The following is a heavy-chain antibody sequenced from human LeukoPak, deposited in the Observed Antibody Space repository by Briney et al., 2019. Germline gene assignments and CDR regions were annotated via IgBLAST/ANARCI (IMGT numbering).Heavy chain of an antibody. CDR1: GGSISSYY. CDR3: ARDIAEGYYYYYMDV. J-gene: IGHJ6*03. V-gene: IGHV4-59*01. CDR2: IYYSGST. Sequence: PSETLSLTCTVSGGSISSYYWSWIRQPPGKGREWIGYIYYSGSTNYNPSLKSRVTISVDTSKNQFSLKLSSVTAADTAVYYCARDIAEGYYYYYMDVWGKGTTVTVSS. D-gene: IGHD6-13*01.